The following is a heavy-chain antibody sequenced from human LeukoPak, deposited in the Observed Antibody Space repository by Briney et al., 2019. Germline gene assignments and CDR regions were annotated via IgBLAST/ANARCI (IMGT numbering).Heavy chain of an antibody. V-gene: IGHV3-53*01. Sequence: GGSLRLSCAASGFTVSSNYMSWVRQAPGKGLEWVSVIYSGGSTYYADSVKGRFTISRDNSKNTLYLQMNSLRAEDTAVYYCARGRMAARYYYYYMDVWGKGTTVTVSS. CDR2: IYSGGST. CDR3: ARGRMAARYYYYYMDV. D-gene: IGHD6-6*01. J-gene: IGHJ6*03. CDR1: GFTVSSNY.